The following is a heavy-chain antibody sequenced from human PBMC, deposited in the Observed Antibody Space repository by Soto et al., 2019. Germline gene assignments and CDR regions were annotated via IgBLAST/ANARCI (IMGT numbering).Heavy chain of an antibody. CDR3: ARDGGRHSGGIDY. D-gene: IGHD1-26*01. CDR1: GGTFSSYS. V-gene: IGHV1-69*01. CDR2: IIPIFGTA. Sequence: QVQLVQSGAEVKKPGSSVKVSCKASGGTFSSYSINWVRQAPGQGLEWMGEIIPIFGTANYAQKFQGRVTITADESTSTAYMELSSLRSEDAAVYYCARDGGRHSGGIDYWGQGTLVTVSS. J-gene: IGHJ4*02.